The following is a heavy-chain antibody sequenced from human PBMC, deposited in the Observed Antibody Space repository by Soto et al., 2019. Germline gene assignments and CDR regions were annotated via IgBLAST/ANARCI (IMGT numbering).Heavy chain of an antibody. Sequence: PSETLSLTCTVSGGSISSRDSYWGWIRQPPGKGLEWIGSFHYSGSTYYNPSLKSRVTISVDTSKNQLSLRVTSVTAADTAVYYCARGFGRSNFDYWGPGTLVTVSS. J-gene: IGHJ4*02. CDR1: GGSISSRDSY. CDR2: FHYSGST. CDR3: ARGFGRSNFDY. D-gene: IGHD3-16*01. V-gene: IGHV4-39*01.